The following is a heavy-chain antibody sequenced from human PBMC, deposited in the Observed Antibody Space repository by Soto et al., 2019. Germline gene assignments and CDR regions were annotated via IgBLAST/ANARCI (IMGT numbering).Heavy chain of an antibody. D-gene: IGHD3-3*01. CDR2: MNPNSGNT. Sequence: ASVKVSCKASGYTFTSYDINWVRQATGQGLEWMGWMNPNSGNTGYAQKFQGRVTMTRKTSISTAYMEMGSLRSEDTAVYYCAGGLRFLEWLLSSTPTPTWGYDYWGQGTLVTVSS. J-gene: IGHJ4*02. CDR3: AGGLRFLEWLLSSTPTPTWGYDY. CDR1: GYTFTSYD. V-gene: IGHV1-8*01.